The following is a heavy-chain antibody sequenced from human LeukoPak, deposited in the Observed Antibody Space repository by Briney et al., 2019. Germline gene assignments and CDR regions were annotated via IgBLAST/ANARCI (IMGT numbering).Heavy chain of an antibody. CDR1: GDSINNFY. V-gene: IGHV3-15*01. CDR2: IKSKTDGGTR. D-gene: IGHD1-26*01. J-gene: IGHJ4*02. CDR3: VTVGAADY. Sequence: ETLSLTRTVSGDSINNFYWSWIRQPAGKGLEWVGRIKSKTDGGTRDYTAPVKGRFTILRDDSKNRLYLQMNSLKTEDTAVYYCVTVGAADYWGQGTLVTVSS.